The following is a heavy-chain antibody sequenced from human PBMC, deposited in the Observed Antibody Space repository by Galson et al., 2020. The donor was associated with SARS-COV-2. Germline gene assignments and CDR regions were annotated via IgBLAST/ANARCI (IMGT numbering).Heavy chain of an antibody. J-gene: IGHJ6*02. CDR3: ARLTSAWVGKVDV. V-gene: IGHV4-39*06. CDR2: IFYTGNT. Sequence: SETLSLTCAVSGGSINKSSFYWGWIRQPSGKGLEWIANIFYTGNTYYNPSLKSRVTISVDTSKNQFTLHLSSVTAADTAVYYCARLTSAWVGKVDVWGQGTTVTVSS. CDR1: GGSINKSSFY. D-gene: IGHD6-19*01.